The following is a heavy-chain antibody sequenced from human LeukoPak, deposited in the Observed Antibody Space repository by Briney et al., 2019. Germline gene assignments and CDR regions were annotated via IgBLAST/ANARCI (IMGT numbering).Heavy chain of an antibody. CDR2: IKQDGSEK. J-gene: IGHJ4*02. V-gene: IGHV3-7*01. Sequence: PGGSLRLSCAASGFTFSTYWMSWVRQAPGKGLEWVANIKQDGSEKHYVDSVKGRFTISKDNAKNSLYLQINTLKAQATRVYYCARVAGGHSSSWYYFDHSGEGSLVTVSS. D-gene: IGHD6-13*01. CDR3: ARVAGGHSSSWYYFDH. CDR1: GFTFSTYW.